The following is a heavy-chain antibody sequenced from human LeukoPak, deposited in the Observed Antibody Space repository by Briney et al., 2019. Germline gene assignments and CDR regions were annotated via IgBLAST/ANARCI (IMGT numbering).Heavy chain of an antibody. Sequence: GGSLRLSCAASGFTFSSYSMNWVRQAPGKGLEWVSSISSSSSYIYYADSVKGRFTISRDNAKNSLYLQMNSLRAEDTAVYYCARDSGSGGWSNYSYYYMDVWGKGTTVTVSS. CDR2: ISSSSSYI. CDR3: ARDSGSGGWSNYSYYYMDV. J-gene: IGHJ6*03. D-gene: IGHD6-19*01. CDR1: GFTFSSYS. V-gene: IGHV3-21*01.